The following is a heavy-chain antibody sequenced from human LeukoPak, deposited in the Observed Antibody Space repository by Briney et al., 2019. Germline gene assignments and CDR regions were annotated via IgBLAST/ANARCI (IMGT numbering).Heavy chain of an antibody. CDR3: ASRMGVASSSWYGAFDI. J-gene: IGHJ3*02. V-gene: IGHV1-69*06. Sequence: SVKVSCKASGGTFSSYAISWVRQAPGQGLEWMGGIIPIFGTANYAQKFQGRVTITADKSTSTAYMELSSLRSEDTAVYYCASRMGVASSSWYGAFDIWGQGTMVTVSS. CDR1: GGTFSSYA. D-gene: IGHD6-13*01. CDR2: IIPIFGTA.